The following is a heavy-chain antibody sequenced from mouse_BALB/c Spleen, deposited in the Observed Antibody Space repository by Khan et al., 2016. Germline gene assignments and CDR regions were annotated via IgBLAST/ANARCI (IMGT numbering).Heavy chain of an antibody. CDR3: TRVWYYYGTGYDYFDY. Sequence: EVELVESGGDLVKPGGSLKVSCAASGFTFSSYVMSWVRQTPEKRLEWVASISSDGSAYYPDSVKGRFTISRDNAKNILYLQMNSLRSEDTAMYYCTRVWYYYGTGYDYFDYWGLGTTLTVSS. D-gene: IGHD1-1*01. CDR1: GFTFSSYV. V-gene: IGHV5-6-5*01. CDR2: ISSDGSA. J-gene: IGHJ2*01.